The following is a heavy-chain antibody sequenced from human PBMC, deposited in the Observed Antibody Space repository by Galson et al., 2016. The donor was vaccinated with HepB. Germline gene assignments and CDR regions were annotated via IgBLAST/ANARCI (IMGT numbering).Heavy chain of an antibody. CDR1: GFSLSTSGVG. CDR2: IYWDDDK. CDR3: SHRPKNTGSLED. D-gene: IGHD1-1*01. Sequence: PALVKPTQTLTLTCTFSGFSLSTSGVGVGWIRQPPGKALEWLAFIYWDDDKRYSPSLKSRLIITKDTSKNHVVLTMTNVDPVDTATYYCSHRPKNTGSLEDWGQGTLVTVSS. J-gene: IGHJ1*01. V-gene: IGHV2-5*02.